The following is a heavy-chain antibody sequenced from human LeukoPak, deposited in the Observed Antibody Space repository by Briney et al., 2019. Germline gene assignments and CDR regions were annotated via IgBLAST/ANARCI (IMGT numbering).Heavy chain of an antibody. CDR1: GYTLTELS. J-gene: IGHJ4*02. V-gene: IGHV1-24*01. CDR3: ATAIVVVVAATTYFDY. Sequence: ASVKVSCKVSGYTLTELSVHWVRQAPGKGLEWMGGFDPEDGETIYAQKFQGRVTMTEDTSTDTAYMELSSLRSEDTAVYYCATAIVVVVAATTYFDYWGQGTLVTVSS. CDR2: FDPEDGET. D-gene: IGHD2-15*01.